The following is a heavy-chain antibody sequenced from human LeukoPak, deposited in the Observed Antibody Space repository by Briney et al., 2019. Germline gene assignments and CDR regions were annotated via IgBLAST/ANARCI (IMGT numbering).Heavy chain of an antibody. J-gene: IGHJ4*02. CDR1: GFVFSDYA. D-gene: IGHD2/OR15-2a*01. V-gene: IGHV3-7*01. Sequence: GGSLRLSCTVSGFVFSDYAMHWVRQSPGKGLEWVANIKQDGSEKYYVDSVKGRFTISRDNAKNSLYLQMNSLRAEDTAVYYCARDKKIGYFGYWGQGTLVTVSS. CDR3: ARDKKIGYFGY. CDR2: IKQDGSEK.